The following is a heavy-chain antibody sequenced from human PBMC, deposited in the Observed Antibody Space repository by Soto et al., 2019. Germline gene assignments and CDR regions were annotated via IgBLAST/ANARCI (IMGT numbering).Heavy chain of an antibody. V-gene: IGHV1-69*08. J-gene: IGHJ6*02. CDR3: AREVIPTPQYCRGGSCYSGGRYYSGMDV. CDR2: IIPILGIA. D-gene: IGHD2-15*01. Sequence: QVQLVQSGAEVKKPGSSVKVSCKASGGTFSSYTISWVRQAPGQGLEWMGRIIPILGIANYAQKFQGRVTITADKSTSTANMELSSLKSEDTAVYYCAREVIPTPQYCRGGSCYSGGRYYSGMDVWGQGTTVTVSS. CDR1: GGTFSSYT.